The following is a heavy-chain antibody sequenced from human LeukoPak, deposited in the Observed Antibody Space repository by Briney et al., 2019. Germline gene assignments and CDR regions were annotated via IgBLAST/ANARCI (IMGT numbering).Heavy chain of an antibody. CDR2: IKHDLSDK. D-gene: IGHD2-8*02. V-gene: IGHV3-7*01. CDR3: VGGVYFDY. CDR1: GFTFSSYW. J-gene: IGHJ4*02. Sequence: PGGSLRLSCAASGFTFSSYWMSWVRQAPGKGLEWVANIKHDLSDKYYVDSVKGRFTISRDNAKNSLYLQMNSLRAEDTAVYYCVGGVYFDYWGQGTLVTVSS.